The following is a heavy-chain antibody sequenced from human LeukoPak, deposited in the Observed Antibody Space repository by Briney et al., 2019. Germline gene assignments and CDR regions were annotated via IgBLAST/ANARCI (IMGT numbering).Heavy chain of an antibody. D-gene: IGHD2-2*01. CDR1: GYTFTNYD. Sequence: GASVEVSCKAFGYTFTNYDINWVRQAPGQGLEWMGWISAYNGNTKYAQKFQGRVTMTTDTSTSTAYMELRSLRSDDTAVYYCARFTPRLTREKFDYWGQGTLVTVSS. V-gene: IGHV1-18*01. CDR3: ARFTPRLTREKFDY. J-gene: IGHJ4*02. CDR2: ISAYNGNT.